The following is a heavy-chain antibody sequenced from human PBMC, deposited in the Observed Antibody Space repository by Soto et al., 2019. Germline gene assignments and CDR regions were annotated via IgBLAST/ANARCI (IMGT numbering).Heavy chain of an antibody. CDR1: GFTFSSYA. Sequence: SGGSLRLSCAASGFTFSSYAMSWVRQAPGKGLEWFSAFSGSGGSTYYADSVKGRFTISRDNSKNTLYLQMNSLRAEDTAVYYCAKTYDYSNWVAGDDDAFDIWGQGTMVTVSS. D-gene: IGHD4-4*01. CDR2: FSGSGGST. V-gene: IGHV3-23*01. J-gene: IGHJ3*02. CDR3: AKTYDYSNWVAGDDDAFDI.